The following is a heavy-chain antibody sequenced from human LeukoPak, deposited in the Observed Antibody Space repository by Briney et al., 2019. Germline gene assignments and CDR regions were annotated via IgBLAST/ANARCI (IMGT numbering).Heavy chain of an antibody. Sequence: PGGSLRLSRTASGFTFSTYWMNWVRQAPGKGLEWVANIKEDGSEKYYVDSVKGRFTISRDNAKNSLYLQMNSLRPEDTAVYSCARSRGVAGTSEFDPWGQGTLVTVSS. D-gene: IGHD6-19*01. V-gene: IGHV3-7*01. CDR1: GFTFSTYW. J-gene: IGHJ5*02. CDR3: ARSRGVAGTSEFDP. CDR2: IKEDGSEK.